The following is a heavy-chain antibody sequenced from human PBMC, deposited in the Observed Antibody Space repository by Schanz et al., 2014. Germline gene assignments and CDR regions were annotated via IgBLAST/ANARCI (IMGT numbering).Heavy chain of an antibody. V-gene: IGHV1-3*04. D-gene: IGHD2-21*01. Sequence: QVQVVQSGAELKKPGASVKVSCKASGYTFSSHGIHWLRQAPGQSLEWMGWINTANGNAKYSANCQARVTITRDTSATTAYMELINLRSEDTAVYYCARDLPYCDGGKCYSDGFDIWGQGTLVTISS. CDR2: INTANGNA. CDR1: GYTFSSHG. CDR3: ARDLPYCDGGKCYSDGFDI. J-gene: IGHJ3*02.